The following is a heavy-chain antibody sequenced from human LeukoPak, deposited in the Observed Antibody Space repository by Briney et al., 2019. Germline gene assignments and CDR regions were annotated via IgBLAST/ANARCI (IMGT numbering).Heavy chain of an antibody. V-gene: IGHV3-23*01. CDR1: GFTFSSYA. D-gene: IGHD6-19*01. Sequence: PGGSLRLSCAASGFTFSSYAMSWVRPAPGKGLEWVSAISGSGGSTYYADSVKGRFTISRDNSKNTLYLQMNSLRAEDTAVYYCAKGEAVAGSWYFDYWGQGTLVTVSS. CDR2: ISGSGGST. CDR3: AKGEAVAGSWYFDY. J-gene: IGHJ4*02.